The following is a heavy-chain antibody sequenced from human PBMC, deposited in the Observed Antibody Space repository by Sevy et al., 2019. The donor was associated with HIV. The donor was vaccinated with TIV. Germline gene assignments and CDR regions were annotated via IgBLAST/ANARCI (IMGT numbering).Heavy chain of an antibody. CDR2: SYYSGST. J-gene: IGHJ5*02. Sequence: SETLSLTCTVSGGSISSSSYYWGWIRQPPGKGLEWIGSSYYSGSTYYNPSLKSRVTISVDTSKNQFSLKLSSVTAADTAVYCCARQRIAAASDLGWFDPWGQGTLVTVSS. CDR1: GGSISSSSYY. D-gene: IGHD6-13*01. V-gene: IGHV4-39*01. CDR3: ARQRIAAASDLGWFDP.